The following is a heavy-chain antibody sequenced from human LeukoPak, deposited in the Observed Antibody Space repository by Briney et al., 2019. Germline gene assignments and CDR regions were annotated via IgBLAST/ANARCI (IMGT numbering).Heavy chain of an antibody. V-gene: IGHV1-2*04. CDR1: GYTFTGYY. D-gene: IGHD2-2*01. CDR3: ALLGYCSSTSCCKLNDY. J-gene: IGHJ4*02. Sequence: ASVKVSCKASGYTFTGYYMHWVRQAPGQGLEWMGWINPNSGGTNYAQKFQGWVTMTRDTSISTAYMELSRLRSDDTAVYYCALLGYCSSTSCCKLNDYWGQGTLVTVSS. CDR2: INPNSGGT.